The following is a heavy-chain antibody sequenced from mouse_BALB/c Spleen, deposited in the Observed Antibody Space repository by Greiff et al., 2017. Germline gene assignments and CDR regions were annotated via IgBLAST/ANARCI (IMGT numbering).Heavy chain of an antibody. Sequence: VQLKQTGPELVKPGASVKISCKASGYSFTDYIMLWVKQSHGKSLEWIGNINPYYGSTSYNLKFKGKATLTVDKSSSTAYMQLNSLTSEDSAVYYCARKGLYGNYFDYWGQGTTLTVSS. V-gene: IGHV1-39*01. J-gene: IGHJ2*01. CDR3: ARKGLYGNYFDY. D-gene: IGHD2-1*01. CDR1: GYSFTDYI. CDR2: INPYYGST.